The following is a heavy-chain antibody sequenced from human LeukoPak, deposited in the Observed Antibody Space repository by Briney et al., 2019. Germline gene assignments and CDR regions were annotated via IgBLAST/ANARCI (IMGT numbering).Heavy chain of an antibody. D-gene: IGHD4-17*01. CDR1: GGSISSYY. CDR3: ARAIYGDPYYFDY. Sequence: KPSETLSLTCTVSGGSISSYYWSWIRQPPGKGLEWIGYIYYSGSTNYNPSLKSRVTISVDTSKNQFSLKLSSVTAADTAVYYCARAIYGDPYYFDYWGQGTLVTVSS. V-gene: IGHV4-59*01. J-gene: IGHJ4*02. CDR2: IYYSGST.